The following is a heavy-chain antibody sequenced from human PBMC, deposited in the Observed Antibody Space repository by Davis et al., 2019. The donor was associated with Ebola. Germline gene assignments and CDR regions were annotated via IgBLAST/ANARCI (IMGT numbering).Heavy chain of an antibody. V-gene: IGHV1-46*01. CDR2: IRPSGGST. Sequence: ASVKVSCKASGSTLTNYYIHWVRQAPGQGLEWMGIIRPSGGSTSYAQKFQGRVTMTGDTSTSTAYMELRSLRSDDTAVYYCAREASPDFWSGYYYYYGMDAWGKGTTVIVSS. J-gene: IGHJ6*04. D-gene: IGHD3-3*01. CDR1: GSTLTNYY. CDR3: AREASPDFWSGYYYYYGMDA.